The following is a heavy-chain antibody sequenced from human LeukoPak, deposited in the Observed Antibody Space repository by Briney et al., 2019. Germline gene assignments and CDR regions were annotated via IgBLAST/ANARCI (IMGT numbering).Heavy chain of an antibody. J-gene: IGHJ4*02. CDR1: GFTFSSYS. CDR3: AREENGDTYFDS. V-gene: IGHV3-21*01. CDR2: ISSSSSYI. Sequence: GGSLRLSCAASGFTFSSYSMNWVRQAPGKGLEWVSSISSSSSYIYYADSVKGRFTISRDNAKNSLYLQMNSLRAEDTAVYYCAREENGDTYFDSWGQGPLVTVSS. D-gene: IGHD4-17*01.